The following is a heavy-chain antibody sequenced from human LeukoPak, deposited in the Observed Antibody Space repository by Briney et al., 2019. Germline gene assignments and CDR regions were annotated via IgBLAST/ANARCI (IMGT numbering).Heavy chain of an antibody. Sequence: PGGSLRLSCAASGFTFSSYGMHWVRQAPGKGLEWVAVISDDGSKKYYADSVKGRFTISRDNSKNTLYLQMNSLRAEDAAVYYCANGGGGSGNFYYLDYWGQGALVTVSS. D-gene: IGHD3-10*01. V-gene: IGHV3-30*18. J-gene: IGHJ4*02. CDR2: ISDDGSKK. CDR1: GFTFSSYG. CDR3: ANGGGGSGNFYYLDY.